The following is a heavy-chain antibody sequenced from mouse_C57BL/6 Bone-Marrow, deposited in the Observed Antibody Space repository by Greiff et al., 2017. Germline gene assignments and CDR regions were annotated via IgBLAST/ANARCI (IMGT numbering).Heavy chain of an antibody. Sequence: QVQLQQPGAELVKPGASVKLSCKASGYTFTSYWMHWVKQRPGQGLEWIGMIHPTSGSTNYNEKFKSKATLTVDKSYSTAYMQLSSLTSEESAVYYWARAMTRGWFAYWGQGTLVTVSA. CDR3: ARAMTRGWFAY. CDR1: GYTFTSYW. J-gene: IGHJ3*01. CDR2: IHPTSGST. V-gene: IGHV1-64*01.